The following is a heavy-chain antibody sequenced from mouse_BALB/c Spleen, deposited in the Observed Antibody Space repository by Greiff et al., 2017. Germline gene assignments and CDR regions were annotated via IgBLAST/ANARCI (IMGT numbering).Heavy chain of an antibody. CDR1: GFAFSSYW. J-gene: IGHJ3*01. CDR2: IYPGDGAT. Sequence: QVQLKQSGAGLVRPGSSLKISCTASGFAFSSYWMNWVQQRPGQGLEWIEQIYPGDGATYYNGKLKGQATLTADKASITAYRQLSSLTSEDSAVYYCARDGIYRFAYWGQGTLVTVSA. D-gene: IGHD2-1*01. CDR3: ARDGIYRFAY. V-gene: IGHV1-80*01.